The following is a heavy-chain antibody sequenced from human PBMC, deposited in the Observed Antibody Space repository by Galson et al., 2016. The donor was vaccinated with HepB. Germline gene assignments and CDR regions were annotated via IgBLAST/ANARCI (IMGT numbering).Heavy chain of an antibody. D-gene: IGHD5-18*01. V-gene: IGHV1-46*01. CDR3: ARGAATDISYDY. Sequence: SVKVSCKASGYTFTTYYMHWVRQDPGQGLEWMGIINSGGGDTTHAEKFQGRVTMIRDTSTDTVYMELSSLRSEDTAVYYCARGAATDISYDYWGQGTLVTVSS. CDR1: GYTFTTYY. J-gene: IGHJ4*02. CDR2: INSGGGDT.